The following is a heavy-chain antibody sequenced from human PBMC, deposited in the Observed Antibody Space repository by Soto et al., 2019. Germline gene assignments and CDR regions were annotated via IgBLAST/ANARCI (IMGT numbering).Heavy chain of an antibody. V-gene: IGHV4-30-4*01. Sequence: SETLSLTCTVSGGSISSGDYYWSWIRQPPGKGLEWIGYIYYSGSTYYNPSLKSRVTISVDTSKNQLSLKLSSVTAADTAVYYCASESSRGVINAFDIWGQGTMVTVSS. CDR3: ASESSRGVINAFDI. CDR1: GGSISSGDYY. CDR2: IYYSGST. D-gene: IGHD3-10*01. J-gene: IGHJ3*02.